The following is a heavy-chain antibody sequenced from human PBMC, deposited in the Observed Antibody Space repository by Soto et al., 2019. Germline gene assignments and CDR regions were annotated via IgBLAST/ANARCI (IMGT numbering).Heavy chain of an antibody. CDR1: GFTFSSYG. D-gene: IGHD2-15*01. J-gene: IGHJ6*02. CDR3: AKGYGCSGGSCYYYYYGMDV. CDR2: ISYDGSNK. Sequence: GGSLRLSCAASGFTFSSYGMHWVRQAPGKGLEWVAVISYDGSNKYYADSVKGRFTISRDNSKNTLYLQMNSLRAEDTAVYYRAKGYGCSGGSCYYYYYGMDVWGQGTTVTVSS. V-gene: IGHV3-30*18.